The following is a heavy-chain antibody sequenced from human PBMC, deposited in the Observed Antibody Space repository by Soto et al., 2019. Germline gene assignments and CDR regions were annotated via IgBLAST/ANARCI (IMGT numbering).Heavy chain of an antibody. CDR1: GDSVSSNSAA. Sequence: SPTLSLTCVISGDSVSSNSAAWNWIRQSPSRGLEWLGRTYYRSKWYNDYAVSVKSRITINPDTSKNQFSLQLNSVTPEDTAVYYCARWETSSGWNAFDIWGQGTMVTVSS. V-gene: IGHV6-1*01. J-gene: IGHJ3*02. D-gene: IGHD6-19*01. CDR3: ARWETSSGWNAFDI. CDR2: TYYRSKWYN.